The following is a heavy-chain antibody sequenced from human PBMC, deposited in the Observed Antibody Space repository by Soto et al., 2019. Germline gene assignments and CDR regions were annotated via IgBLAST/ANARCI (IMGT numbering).Heavy chain of an antibody. CDR1: GFAFSTHA. D-gene: IGHD3-10*01. CDR3: ARDYRWFGEPDASAPYYYYYGMDV. V-gene: IGHV3-23*01. Sequence: PGGSLRLSCATSGFAFSTHAMNWVRQAPGKGLAWVSSITPSGDNTYYADSVKGRFTISRDNSKNTLSLQMNSLRVEDSAVYYCARDYRWFGEPDASAPYYYYYGMDVWGQGTTVTVSS. J-gene: IGHJ6*02. CDR2: ITPSGDNT.